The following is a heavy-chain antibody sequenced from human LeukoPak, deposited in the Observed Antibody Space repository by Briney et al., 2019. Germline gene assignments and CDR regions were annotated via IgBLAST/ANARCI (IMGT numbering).Heavy chain of an antibody. D-gene: IGHD5-12*01. J-gene: IGHJ4*02. CDR3: ARDGVSVATIGTVDY. CDR2: ISAYNGNT. Sequence: ASVKVSCTASGYTFTSYGISWVRQAPGQGLEWMGWISAYNGNTNYAQKLQGRVTMTTDTSTSTAYMELRSLRSDDTAVYYCARDGVSVATIGTVDYWGQGTLVNVSS. CDR1: GYTFTSYG. V-gene: IGHV1-18*01.